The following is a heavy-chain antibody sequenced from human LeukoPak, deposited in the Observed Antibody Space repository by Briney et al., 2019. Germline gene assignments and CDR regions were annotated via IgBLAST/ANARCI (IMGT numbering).Heavy chain of an antibody. CDR1: GFTFSSYA. Sequence: PGRSLRLSCAASGFTFSSYAMHWVRQAPGKGLEWVAVISYDGSNKYYADSVKGRFTISRDNSKNTLYLQMNSLRAEDTAVYYCASAEWIQVWLRFDYWGRGTLVTVSS. V-gene: IGHV3-30-3*01. CDR3: ASAEWIQVWLRFDY. CDR2: ISYDGSNK. D-gene: IGHD5-18*01. J-gene: IGHJ4*02.